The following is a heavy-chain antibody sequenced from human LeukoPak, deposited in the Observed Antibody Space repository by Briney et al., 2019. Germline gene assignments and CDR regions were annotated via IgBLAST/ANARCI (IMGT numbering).Heavy chain of an antibody. J-gene: IGHJ4*02. CDR3: ARGRWLQFDY. D-gene: IGHD5-24*01. V-gene: IGHV4-59*01. CDR2: IYYSGST. CDR1: GGSTSSYY. Sequence: SETLSLTCTVSGGSTSSYYWSWIRQPPGKGLEWIGYIYYSGSTNYNPSLKSRVTISVDTSKNQFSLKLSSVTAADTAVYYCARGRWLQFDYWGQGTLVTVSS.